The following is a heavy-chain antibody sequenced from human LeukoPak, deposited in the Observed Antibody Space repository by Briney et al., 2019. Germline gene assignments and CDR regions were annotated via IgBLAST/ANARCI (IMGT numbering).Heavy chain of an antibody. CDR3: ARRTSNPVGAIDY. J-gene: IGHJ4*02. Sequence: SETLSLTCTVSGVSISISNYYWGWLRQPPGRGLEWIGSISYSGTYYNPSLKSRLTISVDTSKNHFSLNLRSVTAADTAVYYCARRTSNPVGAIDYWGQGTLVTVSS. D-gene: IGHD1-26*01. CDR2: ISYSGT. CDR1: GVSISISNYY. V-gene: IGHV4-39*01.